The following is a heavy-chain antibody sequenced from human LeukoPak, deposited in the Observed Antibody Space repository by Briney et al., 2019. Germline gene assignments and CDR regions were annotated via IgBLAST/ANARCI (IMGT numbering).Heavy chain of an antibody. D-gene: IGHD3-22*01. CDR1: GYTFTSYY. CDR3: ARDPDLPYYYDSSGSQPFSDY. V-gene: IGHV1-46*01. Sequence: GASVKVSCKASGYTFTSYYMHWVRQAPGQGLEWMGIINPSGGSTSYAQKFQGRVTMTRDTSTSTVYMELSSLRSEDTAVYYCARDPDLPYYYDSSGSQPFSDYWGQGTLVTVSS. CDR2: INPSGGST. J-gene: IGHJ4*02.